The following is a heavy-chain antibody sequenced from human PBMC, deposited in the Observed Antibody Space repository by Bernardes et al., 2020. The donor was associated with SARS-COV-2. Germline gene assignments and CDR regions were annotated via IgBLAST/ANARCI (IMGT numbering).Heavy chain of an antibody. V-gene: IGHV3-74*01. CDR2: FSNDGTVT. CDR1: GFTLSNYW. Sequence: GSLRLSCVASGFTLSNYWMHWVRQAPGKGLVWVSRFSNDGTVTNYADSVKGRFTISRDNAKNTLYLQMNSLRDEDTAVYYCARAGWYRFDYWGQGTLVTVSS. J-gene: IGHJ4*02. CDR3: ARAGWYRFDY. D-gene: IGHD6-19*01.